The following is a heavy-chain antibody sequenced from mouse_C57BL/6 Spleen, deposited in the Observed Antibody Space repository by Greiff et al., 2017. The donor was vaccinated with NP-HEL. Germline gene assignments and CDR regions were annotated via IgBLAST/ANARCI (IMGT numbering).Heavy chain of an antibody. CDR3: ARPLIYYGSSYGFAY. V-gene: IGHV1-82*01. Sequence: VQLQQSGPELVKPGASVKISCKASGYAFSSSWLNWVKQRPGRGLEWIGRIYPGDGDTNSNGKFKGKATLTADKSSSTAYMQLSSLTSEDSAVYFCARPLIYYGSSYGFAYWGQGTLVTVSA. D-gene: IGHD1-1*01. CDR2: IYPGDGDT. J-gene: IGHJ3*01. CDR1: GYAFSSSW.